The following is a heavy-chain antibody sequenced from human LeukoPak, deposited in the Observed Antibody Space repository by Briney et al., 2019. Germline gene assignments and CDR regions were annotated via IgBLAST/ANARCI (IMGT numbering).Heavy chain of an antibody. Sequence: ASVKVSCKASGYTFTSYGISWVRQAPGQGLEWMGWISAYNGNTNYAQKLQGRVTMTTDTSTSTAYMELRSLRSDDTAVYYCARDLGVVVAAPFYYYYGMDVWGQGTTVTVSS. V-gene: IGHV1-18*01. CDR3: ARDLGVVVAAPFYYYYGMDV. CDR1: GYTFTSYG. CDR2: ISAYNGNT. J-gene: IGHJ6*02. D-gene: IGHD2-15*01.